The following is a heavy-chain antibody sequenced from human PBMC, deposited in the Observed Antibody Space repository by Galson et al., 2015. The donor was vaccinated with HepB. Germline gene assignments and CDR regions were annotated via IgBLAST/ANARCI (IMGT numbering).Heavy chain of an antibody. V-gene: IGHV3-33*08. CDR2: IWHDGSKK. CDR3: VRQTFCATDCHSKEYLQN. D-gene: IGHD2-21*02. CDR1: GFTFSSYG. J-gene: IGHJ1*01. Sequence: SLRLSCAASGFTFSSYGMHWVRQAPGKGLEWVAVIWHDGSKKYYEDSVKGRFTISRDNFKSTLYLQMNSLRVEDTAVYHCVRQTFCATDCHSKEYLQNWGQGTLVTVSS.